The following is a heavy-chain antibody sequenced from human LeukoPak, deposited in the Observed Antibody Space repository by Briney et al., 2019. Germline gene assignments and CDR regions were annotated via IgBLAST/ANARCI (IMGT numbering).Heavy chain of an antibody. V-gene: IGHV4-4*07. CDR2: IYSSGRT. D-gene: IGHD3-10*01. CDR3: ARSYGSGKSVGALDM. J-gene: IGHJ3*02. Sequence: SETLSLTCTGSGGSISSYYWSWIRQPAGKGLEWIGLIYSSGRTNYNPSLKSRVTMSIDTSKNQFSLPLSSVTAADTAVFYCARSYGSGKSVGALDMWGQGTMVTVSS. CDR1: GGSISSYY.